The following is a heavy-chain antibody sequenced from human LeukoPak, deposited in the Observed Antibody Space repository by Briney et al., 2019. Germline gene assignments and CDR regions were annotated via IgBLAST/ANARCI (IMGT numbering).Heavy chain of an antibody. D-gene: IGHD2-21*02. CDR2: IYHSGST. CDR1: GYSISSGYY. J-gene: IGHJ4*02. Sequence: PSETLSLTCAVSGYSISSGYYWGWIRQPPGKGLEWIGSIYHSGSTYYNPSLESRVTISVDTSKNQFSLKLSSVTAADTAVYYCARQGGGDWNLDYWGQGTLVTASS. CDR3: ARQGGGDWNLDY. V-gene: IGHV4-38-2*01.